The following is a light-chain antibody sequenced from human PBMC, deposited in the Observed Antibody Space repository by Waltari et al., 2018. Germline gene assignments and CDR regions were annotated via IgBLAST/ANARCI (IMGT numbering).Light chain of an antibody. CDR1: PSISNK. J-gene: IGKJ2*01. Sequence: EIVMTQSPATLSVSPGERAILSCRASPSISNKLAWYQQTPGQAPRLLIYDASTRATGIPATFSGSGSGTEFTLTISSLQSEDFVVYYCQQYNSWPYTFGQGTKLEIK. V-gene: IGKV3-15*01. CDR3: QQYNSWPYT. CDR2: DAS.